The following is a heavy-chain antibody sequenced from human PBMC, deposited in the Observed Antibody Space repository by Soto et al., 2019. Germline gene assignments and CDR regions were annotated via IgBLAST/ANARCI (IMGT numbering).Heavy chain of an antibody. D-gene: IGHD6-13*01. Sequence: QVQLQELGPGLVKPSQTLSLTCTVSGGSISSGGYYWSWIRQHPGKGLEWIGYIYYSGSTYYNPSLKSRVTISVDTSKNQFSLKLSSVTAADTAVYYCARRSIAAAGWWFDPWGQGTLVTVSS. CDR3: ARRSIAAAGWWFDP. V-gene: IGHV4-31*03. J-gene: IGHJ5*02. CDR1: GGSISSGGYY. CDR2: IYYSGST.